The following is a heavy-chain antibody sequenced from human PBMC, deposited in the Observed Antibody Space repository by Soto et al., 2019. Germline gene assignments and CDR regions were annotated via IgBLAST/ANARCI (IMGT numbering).Heavy chain of an antibody. D-gene: IGHD6-19*01. Sequence: PGGSLRLSCAAAGVNFSDHYMNWIRQAPGKGLEWVSYISGSSRYTNFADSVKGRFTISRDNAKNSLYLQMNSLRAEDTAVYYCARHTSGWHYYDYWGQGTPVTVSS. CDR2: ISGSSRYT. J-gene: IGHJ4*02. CDR3: ARHTSGWHYYDY. CDR1: GVNFSDHY. V-gene: IGHV3-11*06.